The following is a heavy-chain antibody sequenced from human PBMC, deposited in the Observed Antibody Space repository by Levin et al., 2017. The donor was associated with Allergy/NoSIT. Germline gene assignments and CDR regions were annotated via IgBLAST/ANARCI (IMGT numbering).Heavy chain of an antibody. D-gene: IGHD1-14*01. J-gene: IGHJ4*02. Sequence: GASLKISCAASGFTFRTYGVSWVRQAPGKGLEWVSLISGSGGTPYYADSVKGRFTISRDNSKNTLYLQMSDLRAEDTALYYCAKTGGDFRSFFDSWGQGTLVTVSS. V-gene: IGHV3-23*01. CDR2: ISGSGGTP. CDR3: AKTGGDFRSFFDS. CDR1: GFTFRTYG.